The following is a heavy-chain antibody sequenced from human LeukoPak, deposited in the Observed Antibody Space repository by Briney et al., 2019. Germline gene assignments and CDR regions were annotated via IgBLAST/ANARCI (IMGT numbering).Heavy chain of an antibody. CDR3: ARGGKAMVTLSYYYYYMDV. CDR1: GFTFDDYG. V-gene: IGHV3-20*04. Sequence: GGSLRLSCAASGFTFDDYGMSWVRQAPGKGLEWVSGINWNGGSTGYADSVKGRFTISKDNAKNSLYLQMNSLRAEDTALYYCARGGKAMVTLSYYYYYMDVRGKGTTVTVSS. J-gene: IGHJ6*03. D-gene: IGHD5-18*01. CDR2: INWNGGST.